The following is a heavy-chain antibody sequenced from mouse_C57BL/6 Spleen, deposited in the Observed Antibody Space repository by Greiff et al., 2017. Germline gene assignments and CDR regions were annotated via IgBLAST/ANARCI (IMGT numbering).Heavy chain of an antibody. V-gene: IGHV1-52*01. Sequence: VQLQQPGAELVRPGSSVKLSCKASGYTFTSYWMHWVKQRPIQGLEWIGNIDPSDSETHYNQKFKDKATLTVDKSSSTAYMQLSSLTSDDSAVYYCARGSNYVDWYFDVWGTGTTVTVSS. CDR1: GYTFTSYW. CDR3: ARGSNYVDWYFDV. D-gene: IGHD2-5*01. J-gene: IGHJ1*03. CDR2: IDPSDSET.